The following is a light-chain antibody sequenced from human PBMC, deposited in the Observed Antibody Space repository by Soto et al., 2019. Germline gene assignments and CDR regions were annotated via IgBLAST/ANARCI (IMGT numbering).Light chain of an antibody. Sequence: DIQMTQSPSSLSASVGDRVTITCRASQSISIYLNWYQQKPGKAPKLLIYGASSLQSGVPSSFSGSGSGTHFTLIISSLQPEDFATYYCQQSYSTPYTFGQGTNVEIK. CDR3: QQSYSTPYT. J-gene: IGKJ2*01. CDR1: QSISIY. CDR2: GAS. V-gene: IGKV1-39*01.